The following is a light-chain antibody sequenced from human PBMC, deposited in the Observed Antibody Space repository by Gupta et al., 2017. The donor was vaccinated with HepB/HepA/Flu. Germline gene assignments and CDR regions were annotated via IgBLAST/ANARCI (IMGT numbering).Light chain of an antibody. CDR1: QSVSSY. J-gene: IGKJ1*01. V-gene: IGKV3-11*01. Sequence: EIVLTQSPATLSLSPGERATLSYRASQSVSSYLAWYQQKPGQAPRLLIYDASNRATGIPARFSGSGSGTDFTLTISSLEPEDFAVYYCQQRGNWPGTFGQGTKVEIK. CDR2: DAS. CDR3: QQRGNWPGT.